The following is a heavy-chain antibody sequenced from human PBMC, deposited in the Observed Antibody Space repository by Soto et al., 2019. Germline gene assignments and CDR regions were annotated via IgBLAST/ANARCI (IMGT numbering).Heavy chain of an antibody. CDR2: ISGSGAGT. Sequence: LSCAASGFTFSSYAMSWVRQAPGKGLEWVSAISGSGAGTFYADSVKGRFTISRDNSKNTLYLQMNSLRAEDTAVYYCAKGITDTGGYYYYSMDVWGQGTAVTVSS. D-gene: IGHD3-16*01. V-gene: IGHV3-23*01. CDR3: AKGITDTGGYYYYSMDV. J-gene: IGHJ6*02. CDR1: GFTFSSYA.